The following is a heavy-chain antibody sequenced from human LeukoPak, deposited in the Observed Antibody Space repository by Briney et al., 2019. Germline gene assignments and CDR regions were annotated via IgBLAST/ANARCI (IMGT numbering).Heavy chain of an antibody. D-gene: IGHD3-22*01. CDR1: GGTFISYA. CDR2: IIPIFGTA. J-gene: IGHJ4*02. Sequence: SVKVSCKASGGTFISYAISWVRQAPGQGLEWMGGIIPIFGTANYAQKFQGRVTITADESTSTAYMELSSLRSEDTAVYYCARGLSNGDYYDSSGYYIDYWGQGTLVTVSS. CDR3: ARGLSNGDYYDSSGYYIDY. V-gene: IGHV1-69*13.